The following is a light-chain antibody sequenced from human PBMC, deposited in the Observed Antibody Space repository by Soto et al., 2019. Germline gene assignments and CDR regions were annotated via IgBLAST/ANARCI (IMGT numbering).Light chain of an antibody. Sequence: QSALTQPPSASGSPGQSVTISCTGTSSDVGGYKYVSWYQQHPGKGPKLMIFEVNKRPSGVPDRFSGSKSGNTASLTVSGLQAEDEADYYCNSYAGSNNWVFGGGTKLTVL. CDR2: EVN. V-gene: IGLV2-8*01. J-gene: IGLJ3*02. CDR1: SSDVGGYKY. CDR3: NSYAGSNNWV.